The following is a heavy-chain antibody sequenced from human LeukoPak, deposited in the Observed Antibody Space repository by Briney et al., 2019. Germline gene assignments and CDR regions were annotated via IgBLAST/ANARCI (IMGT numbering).Heavy chain of an antibody. Sequence: PLASVKVSCKASGYTFTGYYIHWMRQAPGQGLEWMGWVNPNSGGTNYAQKFQGRVTMTRDTSISTAYMELSRLRSDDTAVYYCARDLGIRLGEGAYDPPGPWGQGTLVTVSS. J-gene: IGHJ5*02. CDR3: ARDLGIRLGEGAYDPPGP. CDR1: GYTFTGYY. V-gene: IGHV1-2*02. CDR2: VNPNSGGT. D-gene: IGHD3-16*01.